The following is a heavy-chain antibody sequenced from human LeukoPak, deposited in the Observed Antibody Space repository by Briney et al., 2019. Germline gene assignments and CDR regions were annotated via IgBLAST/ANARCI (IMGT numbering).Heavy chain of an antibody. D-gene: IGHD2-2*01. CDR2: INSDGSST. CDR3: ARVRGVVPAAIWSYYYYYMDV. J-gene: IGHJ6*03. V-gene: IGHV3-74*01. Sequence: GGSLRLSCAASGFTFNNYWMHWVRQAPGKGLVWVSRINSDGSSTSHADSVKGRFTISRDNAKNSLYLQMNSLRAEDTAVYYCARVRGVVPAAIWSYYYYYMDVWGKGTTVTVSS. CDR1: GFTFNNYW.